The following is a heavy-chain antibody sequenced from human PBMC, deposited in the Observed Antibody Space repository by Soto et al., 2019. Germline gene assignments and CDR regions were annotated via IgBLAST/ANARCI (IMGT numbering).Heavy chain of an antibody. CDR1: GGSIRSYY. CDR3: ARRSGGWFDL. Sequence: SETLSLTSTVSGGSIRSYYWSWIRQPPGKGLEWIAYIYHSGSTNSNPSLRSRVSISVDTSKNQFSLKLSSVTAADTAVYYCARRSGGWFDLWGQGSLVTVSS. J-gene: IGHJ5*02. D-gene: IGHD1-26*01. CDR2: IYHSGST. V-gene: IGHV4-59*08.